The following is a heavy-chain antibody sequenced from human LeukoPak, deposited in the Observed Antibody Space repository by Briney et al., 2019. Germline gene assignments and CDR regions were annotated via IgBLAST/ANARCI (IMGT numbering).Heavy chain of an antibody. CDR1: GGSMSSSSYY. V-gene: IGHV4-39*07. CDR2: MYYRGTT. J-gene: IGHJ4*02. D-gene: IGHD1-7*01. CDR3: TRLGTRNYYFDY. Sequence: SETLSLTCTVSGGSMSSSSYYWGWIRQPLGKGLEWIGSMYYRGTTYYNPSLNSRVTISADTSKNQFSLMLNSVTAADTAVYYCTRLGTRNYYFDYWGQGTLVTVSS.